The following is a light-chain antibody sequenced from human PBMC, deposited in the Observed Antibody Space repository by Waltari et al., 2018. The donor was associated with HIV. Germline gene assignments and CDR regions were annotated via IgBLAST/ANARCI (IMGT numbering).Light chain of an antibody. CDR3: QSADSSGTYAV. CDR1: VLPKQT. Sequence: SYELTQPPSVSVSPGQTARITCSGDVLPKQTAYWYQQKPDQAPVVVISKDSERPSGIPERFSGSSSGTTVTLTISGVQAEDEADYYCQSADSSGTYAVFGGGTQLTVL. V-gene: IGLV3-25*03. CDR2: KDS. J-gene: IGLJ7*01.